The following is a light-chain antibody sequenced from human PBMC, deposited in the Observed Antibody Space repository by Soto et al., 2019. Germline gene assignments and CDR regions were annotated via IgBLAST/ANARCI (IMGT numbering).Light chain of an antibody. V-gene: IGKV3-15*01. CDR1: QIVRSTY. CDR3: QQYVHWTQT. CDR2: GAS. Sequence: EIVLTQSPGTLSLPPGERATLSCRASQIVRSTYLAWFQQKPGQAPRILIYGASTRATGIPARFSGRGSGTEFTLTISSLQYVDFAVYYCQQYVHWTQTFGQGTKVDIK. J-gene: IGKJ1*01.